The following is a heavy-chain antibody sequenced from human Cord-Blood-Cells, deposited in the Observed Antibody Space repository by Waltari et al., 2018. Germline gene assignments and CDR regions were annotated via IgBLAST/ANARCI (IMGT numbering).Heavy chain of an antibody. CDR1: GGSVSGYY. D-gene: IGHD3-10*01. Sequence: QVQLQQWGAGLLKPSETLSLPCDVYGGSVSGYYWSWIRQPPGKGLEWIGEINHSGSTNYNPSLKSRVTISVDTSKNQFSLKLSSVTAADTAVYYCARLPSPRDYYGSGSPNWFDPWGQGTLVTVSS. J-gene: IGHJ5*02. CDR3: ARLPSPRDYYGSGSPNWFDP. V-gene: IGHV4-34*01. CDR2: INHSGST.